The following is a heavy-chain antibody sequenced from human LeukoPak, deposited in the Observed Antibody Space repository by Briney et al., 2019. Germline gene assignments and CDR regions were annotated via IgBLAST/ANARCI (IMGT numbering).Heavy chain of an antibody. CDR1: GFTFSNAW. CDR2: IKSKSEAGTP. Sequence: YPGGSLRLSCATSGFTFSNAWMSWVRQAPGKGLEWVGRIKSKSEAGTPDYAAPVKGRFTISRDDSKNTLYLQMSNLKTEDTAVYYCSTLYPLDRWGQGTLVTVSS. CDR3: STLYPLDR. D-gene: IGHD2/OR15-2a*01. V-gene: IGHV3-15*01. J-gene: IGHJ5*02.